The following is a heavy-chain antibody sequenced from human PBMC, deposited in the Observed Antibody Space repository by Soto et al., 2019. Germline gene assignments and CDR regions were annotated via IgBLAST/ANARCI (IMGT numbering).Heavy chain of an antibody. Sequence: SETLSLTCAVSGGSISSANWWTWVRQPPGKGLEWIGEIYHGGSTSYNPSLKSRVTLSLDKFKNHFSLNLTSVTAAGTAVYYCARLSFSYGVDVWGQGTTVTVSS. J-gene: IGHJ6*02. CDR2: IYHGGST. CDR3: ARLSFSYGVDV. V-gene: IGHV4-4*02. CDR1: GGSISSANW.